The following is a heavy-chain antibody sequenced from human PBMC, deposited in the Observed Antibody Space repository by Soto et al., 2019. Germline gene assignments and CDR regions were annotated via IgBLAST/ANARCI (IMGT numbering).Heavy chain of an antibody. CDR3: ARGGNIVVVINWDARPPPPDDAFDI. Sequence: ASVKVSCKASGYTFTCYGISWVRQAPGQGLEWMGWISAYNGNTNYAQKLQGRVTMTTDTSTSTAYMELRSLRSDDTAVYYCARGGNIVVVINWDARPPPPDDAFDIWGQGTMVTVSS. D-gene: IGHD3-22*01. J-gene: IGHJ3*02. CDR2: ISAYNGNT. CDR1: GYTFTCYG. V-gene: IGHV1-18*01.